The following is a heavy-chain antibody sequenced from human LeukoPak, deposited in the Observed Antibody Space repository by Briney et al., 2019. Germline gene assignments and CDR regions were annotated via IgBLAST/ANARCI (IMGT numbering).Heavy chain of an antibody. D-gene: IGHD5-18*01. Sequence: GGSLRLSCAASGFTFSSYEMNWVRQAPGKGLEWVSYISSSGSTIYYADSVKGRFTISRDNSKNTLCLQMNSLRAEDTAVYYCAKRGGGRLWYYYYYYYMDVWGKGTTVTISS. CDR3: AKRGGGRLWYYYYYYYMDV. CDR1: GFTFSSYE. V-gene: IGHV3-48*03. CDR2: ISSSGSTI. J-gene: IGHJ6*03.